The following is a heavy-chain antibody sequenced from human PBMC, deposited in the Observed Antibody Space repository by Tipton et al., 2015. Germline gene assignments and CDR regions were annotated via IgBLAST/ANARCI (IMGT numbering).Heavy chain of an antibody. D-gene: IGHD3-10*01. J-gene: IGHJ6*02. CDR1: GGSFSGYY. CDR3: ARFRYYGSGTERGYFHGLDV. V-gene: IGHV4-34*01. CDR2: INHSGST. Sequence: TLSLTCAVYGGSFSGYYWNWIRQPPGKGLEWIGEINHSGSTNYNPSLKSRVTISVDTSKTQFSLKMSSVTAADTAVYYCARFRYYGSGTERGYFHGLDVWGQGTTVTVSS.